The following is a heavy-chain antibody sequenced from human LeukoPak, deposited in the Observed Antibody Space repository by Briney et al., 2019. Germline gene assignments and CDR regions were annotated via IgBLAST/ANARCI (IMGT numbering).Heavy chain of an antibody. CDR2: IYPGDSDT. V-gene: IGHV5-51*01. CDR1: GYSFTSYW. D-gene: IGHD2-2*02. Sequence: GESLKISCKGSGYSFTSYWIGWVRQMPGKGLEWMGIIYPGDSDTRYSPSFQGQVTISADKSISTAYLQWSSLKASDTAMYYCAVLRGYCSSTSCYKPQGWFDPWGQGTLVTVSS. J-gene: IGHJ5*02. CDR3: AVLRGYCSSTSCYKPQGWFDP.